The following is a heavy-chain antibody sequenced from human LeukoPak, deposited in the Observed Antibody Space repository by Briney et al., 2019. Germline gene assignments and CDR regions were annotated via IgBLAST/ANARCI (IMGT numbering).Heavy chain of an antibody. CDR3: ARHAGGIAASGTRPFDY. Sequence: SETLSLTCSVSGDSIRSGTYSWGWIRQPPGKGLEWIGSISYTGSTYYNPSLKSRVTISVDTSKSQFPLKMSSVTAADTAVYYCARHAGGIAASGTRPFDYWGQGTLVTVSS. J-gene: IGHJ4*02. D-gene: IGHD6-13*01. CDR1: GDSIRSGTYS. CDR2: ISYTGST. V-gene: IGHV4-39*01.